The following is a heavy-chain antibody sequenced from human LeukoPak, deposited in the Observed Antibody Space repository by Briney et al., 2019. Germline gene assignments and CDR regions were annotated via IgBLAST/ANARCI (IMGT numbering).Heavy chain of an antibody. CDR3: AVLKYCGGDCYFNDY. CDR2: IIPIFGTA. CDR1: GGTFSSYA. D-gene: IGHD2-21*02. V-gene: IGHV1-69*06. Sequence: ASVKVSCKASGGTFSSYAISWVRQAPGQGLEWMGGIIPIFGTANYAQKFQGRVTITADKSTSTAYMELSSLRSEDTAVYYCAVLKYCGGDCYFNDYWGQGTLVTVSS. J-gene: IGHJ4*02.